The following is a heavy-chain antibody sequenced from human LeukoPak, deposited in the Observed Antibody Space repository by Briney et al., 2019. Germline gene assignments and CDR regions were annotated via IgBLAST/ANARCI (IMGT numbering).Heavy chain of an antibody. V-gene: IGHV4-59*01. CDR3: ARVMGSGWTGFDY. CDR2: IYDSGTA. D-gene: IGHD6-19*01. J-gene: IGHJ4*02. Sequence: SETLSLTCTVSGGSMSNYYWSWIRQPPGKGLEGSGYIYDSGTANYSPSIESRVTISVDTSKSQFSLKLSSVTAADTAVYYCARVMGSGWTGFDYWGQGTLVTVSS. CDR1: GGSMSNYY.